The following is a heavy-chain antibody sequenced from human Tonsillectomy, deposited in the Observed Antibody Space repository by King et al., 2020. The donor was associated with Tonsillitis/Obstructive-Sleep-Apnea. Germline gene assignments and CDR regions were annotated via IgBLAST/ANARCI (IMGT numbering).Heavy chain of an antibody. CDR1: GFTFRSYG. CDR3: AKPPKVGPTGAFDI. V-gene: IGHV3-30*18. J-gene: IGHJ3*02. CDR2: ISYDGSKK. Sequence: VQLVESGGGVVQPGRSLRLSCAASGFTFRSYGMHWVRQAPGKGLEWVAVISYDGSKKYYTDSVKGRFTISRDNSKNTLSLQMNSLRAEDTALYYCAKPPKVGPTGAFDIWGQGTMVTVSS. D-gene: IGHD1-26*01.